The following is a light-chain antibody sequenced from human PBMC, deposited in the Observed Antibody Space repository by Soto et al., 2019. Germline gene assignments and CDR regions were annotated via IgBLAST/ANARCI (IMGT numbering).Light chain of an antibody. CDR2: EGN. J-gene: IGLJ2*01. CDR1: SSDVGSYNL. V-gene: IGLV2-23*01. CDR3: CSYAGSSTYVV. Sequence: QSALTQPASVSGSPGQSITISCTGTSSDVGSYNLVSWYQQHPSRAPKLMIYEGNKRPSGAANRFSGSKSGNTASLTISGRQDEDEADYYCCSYAGSSTYVVFGGGTKLTVL.